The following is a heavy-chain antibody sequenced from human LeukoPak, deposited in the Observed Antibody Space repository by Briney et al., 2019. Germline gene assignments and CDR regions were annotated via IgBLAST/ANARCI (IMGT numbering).Heavy chain of an antibody. CDR2: INPNSGDT. J-gene: IGHJ4*02. Sequence: GASVKVSCKTSGYTFSDYYIHWIRQAPGQGLEWVGWINPNSGDTDYAQKFQGRVTVTRDTSMSTAYMELSGLRSDDTAVYYCSRDSGYCSGGSCWYFDFWGQGTLVTVSA. CDR3: SRDSGYCSGGSCWYFDF. V-gene: IGHV1-2*02. CDR1: GYTFSDYY. D-gene: IGHD2-15*01.